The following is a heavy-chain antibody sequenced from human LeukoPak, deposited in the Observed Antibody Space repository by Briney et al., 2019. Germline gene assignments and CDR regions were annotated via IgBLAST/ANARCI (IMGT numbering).Heavy chain of an antibody. J-gene: IGHJ4*02. CDR3: ARAEVIAIFDY. D-gene: IGHD2-21*01. V-gene: IGHV3-66*02. Sequence: PGGSLRLSCAASGFTVSSYYMSWVRRAPGKGLEWVSIIYSGGSTYYADSVKGRFTISRDNSQNTVYLQMNSLRGEDTAVYYCARAEVIAIFDYWGQGTLVTVSS. CDR2: IYSGGST. CDR1: GFTVSSYY.